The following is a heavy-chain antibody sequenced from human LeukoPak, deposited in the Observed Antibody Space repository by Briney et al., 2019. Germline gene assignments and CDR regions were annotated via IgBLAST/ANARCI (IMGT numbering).Heavy chain of an antibody. CDR2: IHHSGGT. J-gene: IGHJ4*02. V-gene: IGHV4-59*01. Sequence: PSETLSLTCTVSGDSIRNKYWSWLRQRPGKGLEWFGFIHHSGGTNCNPSFKSRFTISVDTSKNQFSLKLTSVTAADTAVYYCARTDDYYDRSGFFLYFFDHWGPGTPVTVSP. CDR3: ARTDDYYDRSGFFLYFFDH. D-gene: IGHD3-22*01. CDR1: GDSIRNKY.